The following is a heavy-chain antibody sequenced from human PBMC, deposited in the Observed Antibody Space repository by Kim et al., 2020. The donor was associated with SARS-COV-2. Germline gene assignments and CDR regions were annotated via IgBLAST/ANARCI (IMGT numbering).Heavy chain of an antibody. V-gene: IGHV1-3*01. CDR2: IDADNGNT. J-gene: IGHJ4*02. CDR1: VYTFTSYA. Sequence: ASVKVSCKASVYTFTSYAFHWVRQAPGQRLEWMGWIDADNGNTKCSQKFKGRVTITRDTSARTVYMELSSLRSEDTAVYYCARNEDYWGQGTLVTVSS. CDR3: ARNEDY.